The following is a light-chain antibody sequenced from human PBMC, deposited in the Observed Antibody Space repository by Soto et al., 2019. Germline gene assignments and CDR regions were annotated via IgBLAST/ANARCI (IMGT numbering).Light chain of an antibody. CDR3: CSYAGSYTVV. CDR1: SSDVGGYHY. V-gene: IGLV2-11*01. CDR2: DVN. Sequence: QSALTHPRSVSGSPGQSVTISCTGTSSDVGGYHYVSWYQQHPGKAPKLMIYDVNKRPSGVPDRFSGSKSGNTASLTISGLQAEDEADYYCCSYAGSYTVVFGGGTKLTVL. J-gene: IGLJ2*01.